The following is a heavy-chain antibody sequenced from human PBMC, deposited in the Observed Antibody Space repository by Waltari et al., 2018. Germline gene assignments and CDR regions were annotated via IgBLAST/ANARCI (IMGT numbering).Heavy chain of an antibody. CDR2: IYHSGST. D-gene: IGHD2-15*01. J-gene: IGHJ3*02. Sequence: QVQLQESGPGLVKPSETLSLTCAVSGYSISSGYYWGWIRTPHGKGLEWIGSIYHSGSTYYNPSLKSRVTISVDTSKNQFSLKLSSVTAADTAVYYCARLGYCSGGSCYHHAFDIWGQGTMVTVSS. CDR1: GYSISSGYY. V-gene: IGHV4-38-2*01. CDR3: ARLGYCSGGSCYHHAFDI.